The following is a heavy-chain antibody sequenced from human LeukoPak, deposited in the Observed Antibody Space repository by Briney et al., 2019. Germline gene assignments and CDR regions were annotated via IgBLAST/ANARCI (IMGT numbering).Heavy chain of an antibody. CDR3: ARRRLDAWTIQQARTDDAFDI. Sequence: PSETLSLTCTVSGGSISSSSYYWGWIRQPPGKGLEWIGSIYYSGSTYYNPSLKSRVTISVDTSKNQFSLKLSSVTAADTAVYYCARRRLDAWTIQQARTDDAFDIWGQGTMVTVSS. V-gene: IGHV4-39*01. D-gene: IGHD5-18*01. CDR1: GGSISSSSYY. J-gene: IGHJ3*02. CDR2: IYYSGST.